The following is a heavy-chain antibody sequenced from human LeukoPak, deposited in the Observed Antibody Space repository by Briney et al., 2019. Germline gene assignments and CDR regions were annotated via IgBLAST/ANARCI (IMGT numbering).Heavy chain of an antibody. CDR2: ISYDGSNK. D-gene: IGHD3-22*01. CDR3: GGTFDSGGSSFDY. J-gene: IGHJ4*02. CDR1: GFTFSSYG. V-gene: IGHV3-30*03. Sequence: GGSLRLSCAASGFTFSSYGMHWVRQAPGKGLEWVAVISYDGSNKYYADSVKGRFTISRDNSKNTLYLQMNSLRAEDTAVYYCGGTFDSGGSSFDYWGQGTLVTVSS.